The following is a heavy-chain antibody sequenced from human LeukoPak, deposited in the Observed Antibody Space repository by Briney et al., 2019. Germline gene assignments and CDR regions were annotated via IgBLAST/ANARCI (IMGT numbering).Heavy chain of an antibody. CDR2: ISGSGGST. D-gene: IGHD6-19*01. J-gene: IGHJ1*01. CDR1: GFTFSSYA. V-gene: IGHV3-23*01. CDR3: AKVMYSSGCYGEHEYFQH. Sequence: GGSLRLSCAASGFTFSSYAMSWVRQAPGKGLEWVSAISGSGGSTYYADSVKGRFTISRDNSKNTLYLQMNSLRAEDTAVYYCAKVMYSSGCYGEHEYFQHWGQGTLVTVSS.